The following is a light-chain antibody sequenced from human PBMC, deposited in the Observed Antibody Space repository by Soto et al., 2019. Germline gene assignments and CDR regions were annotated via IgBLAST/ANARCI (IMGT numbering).Light chain of an antibody. V-gene: IGKV1-5*03. CDR2: KAS. Sequence: DNLMSQSPSTMSASVGDRVTITCRASQSISSWLAWYQQKPGKAPKLLIYKASSLESGVPSRFSGSGSGTEFTLTISSLQPDDFATYYCQQYNSYCAFGQGTKVEIK. CDR1: QSISSW. CDR3: QQYNSYCA. J-gene: IGKJ1*01.